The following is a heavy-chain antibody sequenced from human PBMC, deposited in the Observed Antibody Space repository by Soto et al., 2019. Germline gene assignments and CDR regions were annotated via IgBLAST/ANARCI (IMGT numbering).Heavy chain of an antibody. V-gene: IGHV4-39*01. CDR3: QAEDGIRDECPVSAFLRNRSSDL. D-gene: IGHD1-1*01. J-gene: IGHJ2*01. CDR2: IYYSGST. Sequence: PGKGLEWIGSIYYSGSTYYNPSLKSRVTISVDTSKNQFSLKLSSVTAADTAVFFFQAEDGIRDECPVSAFLRNRSSDL.